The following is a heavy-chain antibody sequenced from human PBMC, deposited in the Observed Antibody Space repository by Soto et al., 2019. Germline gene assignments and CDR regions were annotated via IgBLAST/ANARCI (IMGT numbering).Heavy chain of an antibody. D-gene: IGHD7-27*01. CDR3: VRDLLGSGGHFDY. V-gene: IGHV3-33*01. Sequence: QVQLVESGGGVVQPGRSLRLSCAASGFIFSSFGMHWVRQAPGKGLEWVAHIWYDGSNTYYADSVKGRFTISRDNSRKTLYLQMNSLRAEDTAVYHCVRDLLGSGGHFDYWGQGTLVTVSS. CDR1: GFIFSSFG. J-gene: IGHJ4*02. CDR2: IWYDGSNT.